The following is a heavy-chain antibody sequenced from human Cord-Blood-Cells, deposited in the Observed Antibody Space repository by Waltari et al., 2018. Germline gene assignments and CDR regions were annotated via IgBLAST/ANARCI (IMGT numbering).Heavy chain of an antibody. V-gene: IGHV4-34*01. J-gene: IGHJ3*02. CDR2: INHSGST. Sequence: QVQLQQWGAGLLKPSETLSLTCAVYGGSFSGYYWSWIRKPPGKGLEWIREINHSGSTNYNPSLKSRVTISVDTSKNQFSLKLSSVTAADTAVYYCARGTSPEGAFDIWGQGTMVTVSS. CDR1: GGSFSGYY. D-gene: IGHD6-6*01. CDR3: ARGTSPEGAFDI.